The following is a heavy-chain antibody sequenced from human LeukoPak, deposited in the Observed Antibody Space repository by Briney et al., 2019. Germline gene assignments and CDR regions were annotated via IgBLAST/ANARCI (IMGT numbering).Heavy chain of an antibody. J-gene: IGHJ4*02. CDR2: IKQDGSEK. D-gene: IGHD3-22*01. V-gene: IGHV3-7*01. CDR1: GFTFSSCW. Sequence: GGSLRLSCAASGFTFSSCWMSWVRQGPGKGVEGVANIKQDGSEKYYVDSVKGRFTISRDNDKNSLYLQMNSLRAEDTAVYYCARDRGYYYDSSGYYHYYWGQGTLVTVSS. CDR3: ARDRGYYYDSSGYYHYY.